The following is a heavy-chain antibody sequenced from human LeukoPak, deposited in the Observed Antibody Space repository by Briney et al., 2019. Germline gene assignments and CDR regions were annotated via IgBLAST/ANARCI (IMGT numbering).Heavy chain of an antibody. V-gene: IGHV3-23*01. D-gene: IGHD3-10*01. CDR1: GFTFSSYA. CDR3: AKSSKVRGVIRYTRGYMDV. Sequence: GGSLRLSCAASGFTFSSYAMSWVRQAPGKGLEWVSAISGSGGSTYYADSVEGRFTISRDNSKNTLYLQMNSLRAEDTAVYYCAKSSKVRGVIRYTRGYMDVWGKGTTVTVSS. CDR2: ISGSGGST. J-gene: IGHJ6*03.